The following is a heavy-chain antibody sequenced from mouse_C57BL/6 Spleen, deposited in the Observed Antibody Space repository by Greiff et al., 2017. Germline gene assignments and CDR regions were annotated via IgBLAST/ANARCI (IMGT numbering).Heavy chain of an antibody. Sequence: QVQLKQPGAELVKPGASVKLSCKASGYTFTSYWMHWVKQRPGRGLEWIGRIDPNSGGTKYNEKFKGKATLTVDKPSSTAYMQLSSLTSEDSAVYYCARNLITTVSYFDYWGQGTTLTVSS. J-gene: IGHJ2*01. CDR2: IDPNSGGT. V-gene: IGHV1-72*01. CDR1: GYTFTSYW. CDR3: ARNLITTVSYFDY. D-gene: IGHD1-1*01.